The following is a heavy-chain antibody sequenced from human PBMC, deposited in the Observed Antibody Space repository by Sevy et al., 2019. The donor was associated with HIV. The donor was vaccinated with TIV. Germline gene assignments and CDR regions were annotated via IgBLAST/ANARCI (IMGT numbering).Heavy chain of an antibody. Sequence: GGSLRLSCAASGFTFSSYSMNWVRQAPGKGLEWVSSISSSSSYIYYADSVKGRFTISRDNAKNSLYLQMNSLRAEDTAVYYGAREYSSSGYYHAFDIWGQGTMVTVSS. CDR1: GFTFSSYS. CDR2: ISSSSSYI. J-gene: IGHJ3*02. CDR3: AREYSSSGYYHAFDI. V-gene: IGHV3-21*01. D-gene: IGHD3-22*01.